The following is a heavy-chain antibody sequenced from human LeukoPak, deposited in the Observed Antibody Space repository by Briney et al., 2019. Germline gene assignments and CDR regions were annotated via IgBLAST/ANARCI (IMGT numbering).Heavy chain of an antibody. CDR1: GGSISSSSYY. Sequence: PSETLSLTCTVSGGSISSSSYYWGWIRQPPGKGLEWIGGIYYSGSTYYNPSLKSRVTISVDTSKNQFSLKLTSVTAADTAVYYCARSLGVGPLFWGQGTLVTVSS. V-gene: IGHV4-39*07. CDR2: IYYSGST. J-gene: IGHJ4*02. D-gene: IGHD3-16*01. CDR3: ARSLGVGPLF.